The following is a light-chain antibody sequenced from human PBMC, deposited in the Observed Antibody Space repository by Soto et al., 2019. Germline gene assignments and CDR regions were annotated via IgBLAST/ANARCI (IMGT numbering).Light chain of an antibody. Sequence: DIQMTQSPSSLSASVGDRVTITFLASQSISSYLNWYQQKPGKAPKLLIYAASSLQSGVPSRFSGSGSGTDFTLTISSLQPEDFATYYCQQSYSTPFTFGGGTKVDIK. CDR1: QSISSY. CDR2: AAS. V-gene: IGKV1-39*01. J-gene: IGKJ4*01. CDR3: QQSYSTPFT.